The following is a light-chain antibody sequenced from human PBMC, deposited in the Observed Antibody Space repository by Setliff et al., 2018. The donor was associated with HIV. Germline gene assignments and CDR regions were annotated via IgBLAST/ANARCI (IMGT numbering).Light chain of an antibody. CDR1: QTIGRF. J-gene: IGKJ1*01. V-gene: IGKV1-39*01. CDR3: QQSYGTPWT. CDR2: ATS. Sequence: DIQMTQSPSSLSASVGDRITVTCRASQTIGRFLNWYQHRPGKAPKLLIYATSILQGGVPSRFSAWGSGTDFALSISGLQPEDFATYYCQQSYGTPWTFGQGTKVDIK.